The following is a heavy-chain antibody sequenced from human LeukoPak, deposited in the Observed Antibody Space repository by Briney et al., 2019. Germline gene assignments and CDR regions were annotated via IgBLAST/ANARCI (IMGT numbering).Heavy chain of an antibody. CDR2: ISSSGRTT. Sequence: GGSLRLSCAASGFTFSSYEMNWVRQAPGKGLEWVSYISSSGRTTYYADSVKGRFTISRDNAKNSLYLQINSLRVEDTAVYYCAKDMRMASFEHWGRGTQVTVSS. D-gene: IGHD5-24*01. CDR3: AKDMRMASFEH. V-gene: IGHV3-48*03. J-gene: IGHJ4*02. CDR1: GFTFSSYE.